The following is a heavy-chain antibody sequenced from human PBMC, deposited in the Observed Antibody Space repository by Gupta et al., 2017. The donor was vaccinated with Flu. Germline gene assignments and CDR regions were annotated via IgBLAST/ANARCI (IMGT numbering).Heavy chain of an antibody. Sequence: QERVVESGGGVVQSGRSLRLSCAASGFSFSASGMHWVPQAPGKGLEWVAVISHDGSNYYHTDSVKGRFTISRDNSKNTLYLQMSSLRTEDTAVYYCAKDWRWDNNNYGMNVWGQGTTVTVSS. CDR3: AKDWRWDNNNYGMNV. D-gene: IGHD5-24*01. J-gene: IGHJ6*02. CDR1: GFSFSASG. V-gene: IGHV3-30*18. CDR2: ISHDGSNY.